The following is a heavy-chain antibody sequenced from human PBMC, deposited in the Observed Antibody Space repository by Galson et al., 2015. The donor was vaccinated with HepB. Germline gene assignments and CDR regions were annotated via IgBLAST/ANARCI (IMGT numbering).Heavy chain of an antibody. D-gene: IGHD3-3*01. V-gene: IGHV1-69*13. CDR2: IIPIFGTA. J-gene: IGHJ4*02. Sequence: SVKVSCKASGGTFRNQVINWVRQAPGQGPEWMGGIIPIFGTANYAQKFQGRVTITADESTTTTYMELTSLRSEDTAVYYCARGFSGVTNLQYFFYWGQGTLVAL. CDR3: ARGFSGVTNLQYFFY. CDR1: GGTFRNQV.